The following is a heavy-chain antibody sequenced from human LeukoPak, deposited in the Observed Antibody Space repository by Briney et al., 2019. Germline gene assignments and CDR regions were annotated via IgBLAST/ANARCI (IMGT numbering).Heavy chain of an antibody. J-gene: IGHJ3*01. Sequence: SETLSLTCTVSGYSISSGYYWGWIRQPPGKGLEWIGSIYHSGSTYYNPSLKSRVTISVDTSKNQFSLKLSSVTAADTAVYYCARQCLCYGDYSHDAFDLWGRGTMVTVSS. V-gene: IGHV4-38-2*02. CDR2: IYHSGST. CDR1: GYSISSGYY. D-gene: IGHD4-17*01. CDR3: ARQCLCYGDYSHDAFDL.